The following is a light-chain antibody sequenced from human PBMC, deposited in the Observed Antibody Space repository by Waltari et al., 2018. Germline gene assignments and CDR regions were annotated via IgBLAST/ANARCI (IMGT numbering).Light chain of an antibody. Sequence: QSALTQPPSASGSAGRSVTISCSGAFKYVSWYQKHPGKAPKLLIYDVFKRPSGVTGRFSGSQSVDTATLTVSWVQFEDEAVYYCSSYAATNNLRNVFGTGTRLTVL. CDR3: SSYAATNNLRNV. CDR1: AFKY. J-gene: IGLJ1*01. V-gene: IGLV2-8*01. CDR2: DVF.